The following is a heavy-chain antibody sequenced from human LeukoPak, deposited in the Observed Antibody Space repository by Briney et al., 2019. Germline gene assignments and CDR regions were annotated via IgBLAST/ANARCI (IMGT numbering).Heavy chain of an antibody. CDR3: RSGWYGSGTDY. CDR1: VYTFTIYG. J-gene: IGHJ4*02. V-gene: IGHV1-18*01. Sequence: ASVTVSCKASVYTFTIYGISWVRPAPGQGLEWMGWINADNGNTNYAQKLQGRVTMTTDTSTSTAYMELRSLRSDDTAVYYCRSGWYGSGTDYWGQGTLVTVSA. CDR2: INADNGNT. D-gene: IGHD6-19*01.